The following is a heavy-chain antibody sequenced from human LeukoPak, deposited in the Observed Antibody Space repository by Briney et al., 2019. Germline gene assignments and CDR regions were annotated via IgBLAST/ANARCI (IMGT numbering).Heavy chain of an antibody. V-gene: IGHV4-34*01. CDR2: MNHSGST. D-gene: IGHD6-19*01. Sequence: SETLSLTCAVYGGSFSGYYWSWIRQPPGKGLEWIGEMNHSGSTNYNPSLKSRVTISVDTSKNQFSLKLSSVTAADTAVYYCARDRTGSGTSYYYYYYMDVWGKGTTVTISS. J-gene: IGHJ6*03. CDR3: ARDRTGSGTSYYYYYYMDV. CDR1: GGSFSGYY.